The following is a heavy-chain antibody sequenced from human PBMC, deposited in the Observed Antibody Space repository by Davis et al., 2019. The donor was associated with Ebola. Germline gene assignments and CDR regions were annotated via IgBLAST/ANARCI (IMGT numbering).Heavy chain of an antibody. CDR3: ARGAHCSGGSCSTSIYYYYGMDV. CDR1: GGSISSYY. J-gene: IGHJ6*02. CDR2: IYYSGST. V-gene: IGHV4-59*12. Sequence: MPSETLSLTCTVSGGSISSYYWSWIRQPPGKGLEWIGYIYYSGSTNYNPSLKSRVTISVDTSKNQFSLKLRSLTAADTAVYYCARGAHCSGGSCSTSIYYYYGMDVWGQGTTVTVSS. D-gene: IGHD2-15*01.